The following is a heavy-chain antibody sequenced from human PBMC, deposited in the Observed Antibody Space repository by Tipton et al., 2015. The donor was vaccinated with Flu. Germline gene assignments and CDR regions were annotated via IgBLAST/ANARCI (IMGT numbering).Heavy chain of an antibody. CDR2: IRSKAYGGTT. CDR3: TRVRYRGGYYDSSGYYAY. V-gene: IGHV3-49*03. D-gene: IGHD3-22*01. J-gene: IGHJ4*01. CDR1: GFTFGDYA. Sequence: SLRLSCTASGFTFGDYAMSRFRQAPGKGLEWVGFIRSKAYGGTTEYAASVKVRFTIPRDDSKSIAYLQMNSLKTEDTAVYYCTRVRYRGGYYDSSGYYAYWGQGTLVTVSS.